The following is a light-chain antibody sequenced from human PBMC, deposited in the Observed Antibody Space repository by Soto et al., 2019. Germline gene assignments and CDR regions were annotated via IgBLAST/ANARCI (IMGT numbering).Light chain of an antibody. Sequence: EIVLTQSPGTLSLSPGERATLSCRASQSISSSYLALYHQKPGQAPSLLISGASSRATRIPDRFSGSGSGTDFTLTISRLEPEDFAVYYCQQYGSSPITFGQGTRLEIK. CDR1: QSISSSY. J-gene: IGKJ5*01. CDR2: GAS. V-gene: IGKV3-20*01. CDR3: QQYGSSPIT.